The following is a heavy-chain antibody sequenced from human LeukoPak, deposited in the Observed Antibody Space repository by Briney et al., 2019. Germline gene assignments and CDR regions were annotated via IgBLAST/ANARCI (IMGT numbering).Heavy chain of an antibody. CDR2: MNPNSGNT. CDR3: ARGPLLFYYDSSGYNNAFDI. D-gene: IGHD3-22*01. CDR1: GYTFTSYD. Sequence: ASVKVSFKASGYTFTSYDINWVRQATGPGLEWMGWMNPNSGNTGYAQKFQGRVTMTRNTSISTAYMELSSLRSEDTAVYYCARGPLLFYYDSSGYNNAFDIWGQGTMVTVSS. V-gene: IGHV1-8*01. J-gene: IGHJ3*02.